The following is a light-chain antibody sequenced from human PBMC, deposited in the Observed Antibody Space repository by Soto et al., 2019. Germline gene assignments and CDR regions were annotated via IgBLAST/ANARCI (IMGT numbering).Light chain of an antibody. CDR3: QQYGGSTRT. J-gene: IGKJ1*01. CDR2: GAS. Sequence: IVLTQSPGTLSLSPGERATLSCRASQSVTTQLAWYQQKPGQAPRLTIHGASSRATGAPDRITGSGSGTDFTLSISRLEPEDFAVYYCQQYGGSTRTFGQGTKVDIK. V-gene: IGKV3-20*01. CDR1: QSVTTQ.